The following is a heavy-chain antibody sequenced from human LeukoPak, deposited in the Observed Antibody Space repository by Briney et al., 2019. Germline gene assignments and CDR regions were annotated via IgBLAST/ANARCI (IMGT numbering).Heavy chain of an antibody. Sequence: GGSLRLSCAAYGFTFSNYGMHWVRQAPGKGLEWVAFIRYDRINKYYADSVKGRFTISRDNSKNTLYLQMNSLRAEDTAVYYCAKDPSSIAAWGIFDYWGQGTLVTVSS. J-gene: IGHJ4*02. CDR1: GFTFSNYG. D-gene: IGHD6-6*01. CDR3: AKDPSSIAAWGIFDY. V-gene: IGHV3-30*02. CDR2: IRYDRINK.